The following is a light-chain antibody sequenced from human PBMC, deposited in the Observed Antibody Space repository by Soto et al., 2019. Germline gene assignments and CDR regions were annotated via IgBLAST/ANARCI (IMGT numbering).Light chain of an antibody. CDR3: SSYPSSSTLLDV. J-gene: IGLJ1*01. Sequence: QSVLTQPASVSGSPGQSITISCTGTSSDVGGYNYVSWYQQHPCKAPKLMIYDVSNRPSGVSNRFSGSKSGTTASLTISGLQAEDEADYYCSSYPSSSTLLDVFGTGTKVTVL. CDR1: SSDVGGYNY. V-gene: IGLV2-14*01. CDR2: DVS.